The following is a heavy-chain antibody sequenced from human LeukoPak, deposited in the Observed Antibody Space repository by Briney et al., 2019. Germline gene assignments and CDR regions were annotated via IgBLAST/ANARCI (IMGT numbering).Heavy chain of an antibody. CDR2: ISSSGRTI. J-gene: IGHJ3*02. Sequence: GGSLRLSCAASGFTFSGFEMHWVRQAPGKGLEWVSYISSSGRTIYYADSVKGRFTISRDNAKNSLYLQMNSLKAEDTAVYHCARAPPVGDVFDIGAKGTMVTVSS. CDR3: ARAPPVGDVFDI. CDR1: GFTFSGFE. V-gene: IGHV3-48*03.